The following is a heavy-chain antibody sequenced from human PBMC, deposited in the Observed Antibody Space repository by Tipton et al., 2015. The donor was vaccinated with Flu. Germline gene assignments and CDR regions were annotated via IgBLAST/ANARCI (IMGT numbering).Heavy chain of an antibody. V-gene: IGHV3-7*03. J-gene: IGHJ4*02. Sequence: SLRLSCAASGFTFSTFWMHWVRQAPGKGLEWVANINQDGSEKNYVDSVKGRFIISRDNAKNSLYLQMNSLRAEDTAVYYCAKELGYCRTTTCYKPFDYWGQGTLVTVSS. CDR1: GFTFSTFW. CDR2: INQDGSEK. D-gene: IGHD2-2*02. CDR3: AKELGYCRTTTCYKPFDY.